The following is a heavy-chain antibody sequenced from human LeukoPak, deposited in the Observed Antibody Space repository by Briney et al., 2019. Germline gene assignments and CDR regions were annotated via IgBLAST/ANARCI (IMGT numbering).Heavy chain of an antibody. J-gene: IGHJ4*02. CDR2: ISGSDGST. CDR1: GFTFSSYA. Sequence: GGSLRLSCAASGFTFSSYAMSWVRQAPGKGLEWVSAISGSDGSTYYADSVKGRFTISRDNSKNTLYLQMNSLRAEDTAVYSCARASGPFDYWGQGTLVSVSS. V-gene: IGHV3-23*01. D-gene: IGHD3-10*01. CDR3: ARASGPFDY.